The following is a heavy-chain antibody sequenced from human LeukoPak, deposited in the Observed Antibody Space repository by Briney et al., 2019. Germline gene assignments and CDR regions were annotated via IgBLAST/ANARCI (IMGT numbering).Heavy chain of an antibody. CDR2: ISGSGGST. D-gene: IGHD1-1*01. CDR3: AKDPIQVQLERQGGVDY. Sequence: HPGGSLRLSCAASGFTFSSYAMSWVRQAPGKGLEWVSAISGSGGSTYYADSVKGRFTISRDNSKNTLYLQMNSLRAEDTAVYYCAKDPIQVQLERQGGVDYWGQGTLVTVSS. V-gene: IGHV3-23*01. J-gene: IGHJ4*02. CDR1: GFTFSSYA.